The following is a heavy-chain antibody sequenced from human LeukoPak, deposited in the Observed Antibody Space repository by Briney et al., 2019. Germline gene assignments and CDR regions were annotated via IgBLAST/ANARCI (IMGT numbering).Heavy chain of an antibody. Sequence: SETLSLTCTVSGGSISSYYWSWIRQPPGKGLEWIGYIYYSGSTNYNPSLKSRVTISVGTSKNQFSLKLSSVTAADPAVYYCGRDTPYNWFDPLGQGTLVTDSS. V-gene: IGHV4-59*01. CDR3: GRDTPYNWFDP. CDR1: GGSISSYY. J-gene: IGHJ5*02. CDR2: IYYSGST.